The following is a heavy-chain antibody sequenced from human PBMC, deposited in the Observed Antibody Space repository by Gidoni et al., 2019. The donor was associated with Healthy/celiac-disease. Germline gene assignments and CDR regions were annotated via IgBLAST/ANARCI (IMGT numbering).Heavy chain of an antibody. Sequence: QVQLQESGPGLVKPSQTLSPTCTVSGGSISSGGYYWSWIRQHPGKGLGWIGYIYYSGSTYYNPSLKSRVTISVDTSKNQFSLKLSSVTAADTAVYYCARSGGHSLIDYWGQGTLVTVSS. CDR2: IYYSGST. V-gene: IGHV4-31*03. D-gene: IGHD5-18*01. CDR1: GGSISSGGYY. J-gene: IGHJ4*02. CDR3: ARSGGHSLIDY.